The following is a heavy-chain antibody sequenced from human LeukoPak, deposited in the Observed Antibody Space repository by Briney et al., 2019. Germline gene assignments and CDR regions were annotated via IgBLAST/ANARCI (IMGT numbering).Heavy chain of an antibody. J-gene: IGHJ6*02. CDR3: AKDTDYGDYLNYYGMDV. Sequence: PGRSLRLSCAASGFTFDDYAMPWVRHAPGKGLEWVSGISWNSGSIGYADSVKGRFTISRDNAKNSLYLQMNSLRAEDTALYYCAKDTDYGDYLNYYGMDVWGQGTTVTVSS. V-gene: IGHV3-9*01. D-gene: IGHD4-17*01. CDR1: GFTFDDYA. CDR2: ISWNSGSI.